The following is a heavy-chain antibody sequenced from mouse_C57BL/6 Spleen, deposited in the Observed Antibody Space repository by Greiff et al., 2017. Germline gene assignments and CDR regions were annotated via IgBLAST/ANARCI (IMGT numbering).Heavy chain of an antibody. CDR3: ARSYYSIPCFDY. V-gene: IGHV1-42*01. CDR2: INPSTGGT. D-gene: IGHD2-5*01. CDR1: GYSFTGYY. Sequence: EVQLKESGPELVKPGASVKISCKASGYSFTGYYMNWVKQSPEKSLEWIGEINPSTGGTTYNQKFKAKATLTVDKSSSTAYMQLKSLTSEDSAVYYCARSYYSIPCFDYWGQGTLVTVSA. J-gene: IGHJ3*01.